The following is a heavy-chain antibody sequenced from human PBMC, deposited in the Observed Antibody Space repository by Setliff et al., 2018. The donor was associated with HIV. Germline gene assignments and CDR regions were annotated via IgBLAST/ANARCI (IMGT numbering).Heavy chain of an antibody. Sequence: SETLSLTCSVSGGSIRGTSFYCGWIRQPPGKGPEWIGEINHSGRTHYHPPLKSRATISVDTSKNQFSLRLNSVTAADTAVYYCARGATLLPGYSDRWEYFYMDVWGKGTTVTVSS. D-gene: IGHD5-12*01. V-gene: IGHV4-39*07. CDR2: INHSGRT. CDR1: GGSIRGTSFY. CDR3: ARGATLLPGYSDRWEYFYMDV. J-gene: IGHJ6*03.